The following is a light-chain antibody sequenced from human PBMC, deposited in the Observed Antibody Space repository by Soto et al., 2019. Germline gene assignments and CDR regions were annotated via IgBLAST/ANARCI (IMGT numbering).Light chain of an antibody. CDR1: QSLLHSNGYNY. CDR2: LGS. Sequence: DIVMTQSPLSLPVTPGEPASISCRSSQSLLHSNGYNYLDWYLQKPGQSPQLLIYLGSNRASGVPDRFSGSGSGTDFTLKISRVEAEDAGVYYCMQALQISLTFGGGTKVEIK. J-gene: IGKJ4*01. CDR3: MQALQISLT. V-gene: IGKV2-28*01.